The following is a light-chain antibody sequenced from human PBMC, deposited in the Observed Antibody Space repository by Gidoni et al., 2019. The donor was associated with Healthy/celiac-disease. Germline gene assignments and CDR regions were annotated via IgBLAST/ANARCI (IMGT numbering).Light chain of an antibody. CDR1: QSVSSSY. CDR2: VAS. Sequence: EIVLTQYPGTLSLSPGERATLSCRASQSVSSSYLAWYQQKPGQAPRLLIYVASSRATGIPDRFSGSGSGTDFTLTISRLEPDDFAVYYCQQYGSSPLTFGPGTKVDIK. J-gene: IGKJ3*01. CDR3: QQYGSSPLT. V-gene: IGKV3-20*01.